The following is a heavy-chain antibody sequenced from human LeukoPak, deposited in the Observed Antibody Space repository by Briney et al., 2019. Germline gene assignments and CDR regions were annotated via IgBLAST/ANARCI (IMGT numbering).Heavy chain of an antibody. CDR2: ISGSGGST. CDR3: AKAFITMIVVVRSEGYGMDV. CDR1: GFTFSSYA. V-gene: IGHV3-23*01. D-gene: IGHD3-22*01. J-gene: IGHJ6*02. Sequence: GGSLRLSCAASGFTFSSYAMSLVRQAPGKGLEWVSAISGSGGSTYYADSVKGRFTISRDNSKNTLYLQMNSLRAEDTAVYYCAKAFITMIVVVRSEGYGMDVWGQGTTVTVSS.